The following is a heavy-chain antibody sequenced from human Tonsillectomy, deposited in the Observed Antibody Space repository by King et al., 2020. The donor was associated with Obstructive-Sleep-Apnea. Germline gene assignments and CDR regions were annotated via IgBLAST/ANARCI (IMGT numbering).Heavy chain of an antibody. Sequence: QLQESGPGLVKPSETLSLTCTVSGGSISTYYWSWIRQPPGKGLEWIAYIFYTVSTNYNPSLKSRVTISVDTSKNQCSLRLSSLPAAGTAVYFCARHINGVGPLDYWGQGALVTVSS. CDR2: IFYTVST. CDR1: GGSISTYY. CDR3: ARHINGVGPLDY. V-gene: IGHV4-59*08. D-gene: IGHD1-26*01. J-gene: IGHJ4*02.